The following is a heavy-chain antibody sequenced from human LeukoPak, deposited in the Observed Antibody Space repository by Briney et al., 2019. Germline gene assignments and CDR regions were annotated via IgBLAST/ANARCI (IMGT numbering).Heavy chain of an antibody. CDR2: INPNSGGT. CDR1: GNTFTDYS. Sequence: ASVTLSCKASGNTFTDYSMHWVRQAPGQGLEWMGWINPNSGGTNYAQKFQGRVTMTRDTSISTAYMELSRLRSDDTAVYYCARGASGGSYFFDYWGQGTLVTVSS. D-gene: IGHD1-26*01. CDR3: ARGASGGSYFFDY. V-gene: IGHV1-2*02. J-gene: IGHJ4*02.